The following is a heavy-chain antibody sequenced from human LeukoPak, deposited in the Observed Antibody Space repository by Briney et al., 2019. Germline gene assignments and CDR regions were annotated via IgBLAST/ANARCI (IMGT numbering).Heavy chain of an antibody. CDR2: MNPNSGNT. J-gene: IGHJ3*02. V-gene: IGHV1-8*01. Sequence: ASVKVSCKASGYTFTSYDINWVRQATGQGLEWMGWMNPNSGNTGYAQKFQGRVTMTRNTSISTAYMELSSLRSEDTAVYYCARDYYDSSGHALCGAFDIWGQGTMVTVSS. CDR1: GYTFTSYD. CDR3: ARDYYDSSGHALCGAFDI. D-gene: IGHD3-22*01.